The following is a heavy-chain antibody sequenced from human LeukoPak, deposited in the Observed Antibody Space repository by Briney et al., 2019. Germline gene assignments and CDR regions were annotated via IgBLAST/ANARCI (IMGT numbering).Heavy chain of an antibody. Sequence: PGGSLRLSCAASGFTFGDYDMMWVRQAPGKGLEWCAAINWKGGTTAYADSVKGRFTISRDNAKNSLYLQMNSLRVEDTALYYCAREGNGNFYYMDVWGKGTTVTVSS. CDR2: INWKGGTT. J-gene: IGHJ6*03. D-gene: IGHD2-8*01. V-gene: IGHV3-20*04. CDR3: AREGNGNFYYMDV. CDR1: GFTFGDYD.